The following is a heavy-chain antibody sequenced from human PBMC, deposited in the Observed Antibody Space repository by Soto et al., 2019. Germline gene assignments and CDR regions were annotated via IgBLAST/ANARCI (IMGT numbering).Heavy chain of an antibody. V-gene: IGHV3-21*01. CDR2: ISSSSSYI. CDR3: ARVSRRGVVLRPVKPRTGPTNDDAFDI. CDR1: GFTFSSYS. Sequence: PGGSLILSCAASGFTFSSYSMNWVRQAPGKGLEWVSSISSSSSYIYYADSVKGRFTISRDNAKNSLYLQMNSLRAEDTAVYYCARVSRRGVVLRPVKPRTGPTNDDAFDIWGQGTMVTVSS. J-gene: IGHJ3*02. D-gene: IGHD2-8*02.